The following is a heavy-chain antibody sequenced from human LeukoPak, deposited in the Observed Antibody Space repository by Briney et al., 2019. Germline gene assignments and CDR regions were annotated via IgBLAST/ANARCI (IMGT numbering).Heavy chain of an antibody. CDR3: AKVRDRLSSFYPAA. D-gene: IGHD6-13*01. CDR1: GYTFTDYF. V-gene: IGHV1-2*02. CDR2: VNPHSGGR. Sequence: ASVKVSCKASGYTFTDYFIHWVRQAPGQGLEWMGWVNPHSGGRNLAQKFQGRVTMTRDTSSTTAYLELSGLTSDDTAMYYCAKVRDRLSSFYPAAGGQGTLVTVSS. J-gene: IGHJ4*02.